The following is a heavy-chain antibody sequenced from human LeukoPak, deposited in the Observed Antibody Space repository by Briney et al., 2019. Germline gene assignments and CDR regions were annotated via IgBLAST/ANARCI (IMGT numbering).Heavy chain of an antibody. J-gene: IGHJ5*02. Sequence: SETLSLTCTVSGGSVSSSSYYWGWIRQPPGKGLEWIGSIYYSGSTNYNPSLKSRVTISVDTSKNQFSLKLSSVTAADTAVYYCARARWLQFRWFDPWGQGTLVTVSS. CDR1: GGSVSSSSYY. CDR3: ARARWLQFRWFDP. V-gene: IGHV4-39*07. D-gene: IGHD5-24*01. CDR2: IYYSGST.